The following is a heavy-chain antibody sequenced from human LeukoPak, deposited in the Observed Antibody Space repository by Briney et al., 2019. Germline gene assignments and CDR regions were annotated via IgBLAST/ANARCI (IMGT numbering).Heavy chain of an antibody. Sequence: GGSLRLSCTVSGFSLSSYTMSWVRRAPGKGLEWVSATSSSDDGKYYADSVRGRFTISRDNSRNTMYLQMNSLRAEDAAVYYCAKAPVTSCRGAFCYPFDSWGQGTLVTVSS. CDR2: TSSSDDGK. CDR1: GFSLSSYT. D-gene: IGHD2-15*01. CDR3: AKAPVTSCRGAFCYPFDS. J-gene: IGHJ4*02. V-gene: IGHV3-23*01.